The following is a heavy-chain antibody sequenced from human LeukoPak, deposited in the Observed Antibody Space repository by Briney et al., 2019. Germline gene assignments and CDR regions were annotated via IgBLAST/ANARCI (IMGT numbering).Heavy chain of an antibody. V-gene: IGHV1-2*02. CDR1: GYTFTGYY. J-gene: IGHJ4*02. CDR3: ARVNVDTAMAIDY. D-gene: IGHD5-18*01. Sequence: ASVKVSCKASGYTFTGYYMHWVRQAPGQGLEWMGWINPNSGGTNYAQKFQGRVTMTRDTSISTAYMELSRLRSDDTAVYYCARVNVDTAMAIDYWGQGTLVTVSS. CDR2: INPNSGGT.